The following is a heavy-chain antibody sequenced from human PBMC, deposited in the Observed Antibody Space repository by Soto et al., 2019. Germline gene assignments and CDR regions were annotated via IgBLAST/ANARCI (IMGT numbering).Heavy chain of an antibody. CDR3: AKSCEPGVVAATSFDY. J-gene: IGHJ4*02. CDR1: GFTFDDYA. V-gene: IGHV3-9*01. Sequence: EVQLVESGGRLVQPGKSLRLSCAASGFTFDDYAMHWVRQVPGKGLEWVSGISANGGSIRYGDSVKGRFTISRDNAKNSLFLQRNSLSAEDTALYYCAKSCEPGVVAATSFDYWGQGTLVAVSS. D-gene: IGHD2-15*01. CDR2: ISANGGSI.